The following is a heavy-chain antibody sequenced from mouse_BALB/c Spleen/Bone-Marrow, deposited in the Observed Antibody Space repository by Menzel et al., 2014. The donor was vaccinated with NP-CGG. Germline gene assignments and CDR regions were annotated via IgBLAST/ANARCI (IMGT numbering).Heavy chain of an antibody. CDR2: IWSDGST. J-gene: IGHJ4*01. Sequence: VHGVESGPGLVAPSQSLSITCTISGFSLTNYGVHWVRQPPGKGLEWLGVIWSDGSTTYNSALKSRLSISKDNSKSQVFLKMNSLQTDDTAMYYCARHRYYAMDYWGQGTSVAVSA. V-gene: IGHV2-6-1*01. CDR1: GFSLTNYG. CDR3: ARHRYYAMDY.